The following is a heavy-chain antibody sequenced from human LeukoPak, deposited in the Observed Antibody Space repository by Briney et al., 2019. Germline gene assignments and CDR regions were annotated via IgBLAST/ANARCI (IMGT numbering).Heavy chain of an antibody. V-gene: IGHV3-9*01. Sequence: GGSLRLSCAASGFTFDDYAMHWVRQAPGKGLEWVSGISWNSGSIGYADSVKGRFTISRDNAKNSLYLQMNSLRAEDTALYYCAKVISMSYYDSSGFDYWGQGTLVTVSS. CDR1: GFTFDDYA. J-gene: IGHJ4*02. CDR2: ISWNSGSI. D-gene: IGHD3-22*01. CDR3: AKVISMSYYDSSGFDY.